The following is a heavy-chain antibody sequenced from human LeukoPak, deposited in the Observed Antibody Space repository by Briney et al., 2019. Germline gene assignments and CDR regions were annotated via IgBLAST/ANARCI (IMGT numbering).Heavy chain of an antibody. Sequence: GGSLRLSCAASGFTFGSYWMHWVRQAPGKGLVWVSRINTDGGSTTYADSVKGRFTISRDNAKNTLYLQMNSLRAEDTAVYYCARGATYAYYQDYWGQGTLVTVSS. V-gene: IGHV3-74*01. D-gene: IGHD1-26*01. J-gene: IGHJ4*02. CDR3: ARGATYAYYQDY. CDR2: INTDGGST. CDR1: GFTFGSYW.